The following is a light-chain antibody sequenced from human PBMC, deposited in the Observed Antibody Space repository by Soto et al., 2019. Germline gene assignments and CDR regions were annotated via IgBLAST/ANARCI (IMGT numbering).Light chain of an antibody. CDR3: QHYGSSRST. V-gene: IGKV3-20*01. CDR1: ESISGPY. CDR2: SAS. J-gene: IGKJ1*01. Sequence: EVVFTQSPGTLSFTSGERATLSCRASESISGPYLAWYQQRPGQAPRLLIYSASTRASGIPDRISGSGSGTDFALTISRVEPEDFAVYYCQHYGSSRSTLGRGTKVDIK.